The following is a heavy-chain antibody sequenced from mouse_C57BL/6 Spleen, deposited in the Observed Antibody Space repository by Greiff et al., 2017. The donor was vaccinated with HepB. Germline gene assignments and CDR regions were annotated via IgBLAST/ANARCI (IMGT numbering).Heavy chain of an antibody. CDR1: GFTFNTYA. Sequence: EVRVVESGGGLVQPKGSLKLSCAASGFTFNTYAMHWVRQAPGKGVEWVARIRSKSSNYATYYADSVKDRFTIYRDDSQSMLYLQMNNLKTEDTAMYYCVRDPYYYGSSYGYFDVWGTGTTVTVSS. CDR2: IRSKSSNYAT. V-gene: IGHV10-3*01. CDR3: VRDPYYYGSSYGYFDV. D-gene: IGHD1-1*01. J-gene: IGHJ1*03.